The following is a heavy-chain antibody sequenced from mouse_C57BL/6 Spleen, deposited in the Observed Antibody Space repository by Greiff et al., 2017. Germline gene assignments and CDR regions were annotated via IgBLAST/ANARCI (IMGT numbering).Heavy chain of an antibody. J-gene: IGHJ4*01. CDR1: GFTFSSYA. Sequence: DVHLVESGGGLVKPGGSLKLSCAASGFTFSSYAMSWVRQTPEKRLEWVATISDGGSYTYYPDNVKGRFTISRDNAKNNLYLQMSHLKSEDTAMYYCARDQGLITTVVATDAMDYWGQGTSVTVSS. V-gene: IGHV5-4*01. CDR2: ISDGGSYT. CDR3: ARDQGLITTVVATDAMDY. D-gene: IGHD1-1*01.